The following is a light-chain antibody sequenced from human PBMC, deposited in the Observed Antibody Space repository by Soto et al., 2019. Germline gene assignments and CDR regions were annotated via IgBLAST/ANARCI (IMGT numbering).Light chain of an antibody. CDR1: SSDVGGYNY. CDR3: RSYTSRRTRV. V-gene: IGLV2-14*03. Sequence: QSALTQPASVSGSPGQSITISCTGTSSDVGGYNYVSWYQQHPGKAPKLMIYEVSNRPSGVSNRFSGSKSGTTASLTISGRQAEDEADYYGRSYTSRRTRVFGGGTKLTVL. CDR2: EVS. J-gene: IGLJ3*02.